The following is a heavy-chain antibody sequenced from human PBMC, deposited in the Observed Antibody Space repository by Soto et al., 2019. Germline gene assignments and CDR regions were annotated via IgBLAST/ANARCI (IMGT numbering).Heavy chain of an antibody. D-gene: IGHD3-3*01. J-gene: IGHJ5*01. CDR1: GFSFSHHG. CDR3: XXXXXDXMMLVVNIFDF. Sequence: EVQLLESGGGLIQPGGSLRLSCVASGFSFSHHGMTWVRQAPGKGLDWVAVTSGSGGVTYYADSVKGRFTISRDNFKXXXXXXXXXXXXXXXXXXXXXXXXXDXMMLVVNIFDFWGQGSLVTVSS. V-gene: IGHV3-23*01. CDR2: TSGSGGVT.